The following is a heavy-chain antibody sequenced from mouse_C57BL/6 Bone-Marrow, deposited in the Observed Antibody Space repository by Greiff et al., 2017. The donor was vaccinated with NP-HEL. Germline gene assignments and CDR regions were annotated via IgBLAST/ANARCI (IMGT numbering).Heavy chain of an antibody. D-gene: IGHD2-3*01. CDR2: IDPEDGET. Sequence: EVKLQESGAELVKPGASVKLSCTASGFNIKDYYMHWVKQRTEQGLEWIGRIDPEDGETKYAPKFQGKATITADTSSNTAYLQLSSLTSEDTAVYYCASKIYDGYYGYFDVWGTGTTVTVSS. V-gene: IGHV14-2*01. CDR1: GFNIKDYY. CDR3: ASKIYDGYYGYFDV. J-gene: IGHJ1*03.